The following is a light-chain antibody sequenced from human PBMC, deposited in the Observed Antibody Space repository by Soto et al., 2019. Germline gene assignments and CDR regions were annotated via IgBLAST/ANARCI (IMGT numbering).Light chain of an antibody. CDR2: GAS. CDR1: TGAVTSGYY. J-gene: IGLJ2*01. V-gene: IGLV7-43*01. CDR3: RLYYAGAHVV. Sequence: QTVVTQEPSLTVSPGGTVTLTCASSTGAVTSGYYPNWFQQKPGQAPRALIYGASNKHSWTPARFSGSLLGGKAALTLSGVEPEDEAEYYCRLYYAGAHVVFGGGTKLTVL.